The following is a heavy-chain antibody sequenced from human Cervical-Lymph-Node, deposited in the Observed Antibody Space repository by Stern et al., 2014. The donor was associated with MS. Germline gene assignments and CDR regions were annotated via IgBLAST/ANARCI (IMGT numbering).Heavy chain of an antibody. CDR2: IYHTGST. D-gene: IGHD2-2*01. CDR3: ARDRCSSSSCYAGWFDP. V-gene: IGHV4-59*01. J-gene: IGHJ5*02. Sequence: QVQLQESGPGLVKPSETLSLTCTVSGGSISSYYWSWIRQPPGKGLEWIGYIYHTGSTNYNPSLKSRLTLSIDTSQNRFSLNLSSVTAADTAVYYCARDRCSSSSCYAGWFDPWGQGTLVTVSS. CDR1: GGSISSYY.